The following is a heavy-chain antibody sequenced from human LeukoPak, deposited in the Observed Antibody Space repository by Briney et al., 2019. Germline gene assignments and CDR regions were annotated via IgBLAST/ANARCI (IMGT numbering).Heavy chain of an antibody. V-gene: IGHV1-24*01. CDR3: ATGASAGMRGLDV. CDR1: GYSLSELS. J-gene: IGHJ6*02. CDR2: SDLEDAET. Sequence: ASVKVSRKVSGYSLSELSMHWVRQAPGKGLEWMAGSDLEDAETVYAQHFQDRVTMTEDTSTDTAYMELSSLRSEDSAVYYCATGASAGMRGLDVWGQGTTVTVSS. D-gene: IGHD6-13*01.